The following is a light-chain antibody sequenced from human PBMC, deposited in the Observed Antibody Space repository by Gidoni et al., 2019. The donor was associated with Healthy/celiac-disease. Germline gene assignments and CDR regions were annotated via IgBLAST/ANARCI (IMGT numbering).Light chain of an antibody. CDR1: SSDVGGYNY. CDR3: SSYTSSSNVV. Sequence: QSALTQTDSVSGSPGQSITIACTGTSSDVGGYNYVSWYQQHPGKAPKLMIYDVSNRPSGVSNRFSGSKSGNTASLTISGLQAEDEADYYCSSYTSSSNVVFGGGTKLTVL. V-gene: IGLV2-14*03. CDR2: DVS. J-gene: IGLJ2*01.